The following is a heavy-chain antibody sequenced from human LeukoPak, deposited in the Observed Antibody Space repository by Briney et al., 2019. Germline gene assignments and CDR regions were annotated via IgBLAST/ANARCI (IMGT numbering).Heavy chain of an antibody. V-gene: IGHV1-2*02. J-gene: IGHJ6*03. D-gene: IGHD5-18*01. CDR3: ASSRGYSYGFYYYYMDV. CDR2: INPNSGGT. Sequence: GASVKVSCKASGYTFTGYYMHWVRQAPGQGLEWMGWINPNSGGTNYAQKFQGRVTMTGDTSISTAYMELSSLRSEDTAVYYCASSRGYSYGFYYYYMDVWGKGTTVTISS. CDR1: GYTFTGYY.